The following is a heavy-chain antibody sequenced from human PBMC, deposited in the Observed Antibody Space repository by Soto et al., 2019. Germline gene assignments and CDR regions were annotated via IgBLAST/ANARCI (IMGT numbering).Heavy chain of an antibody. CDR3: AKDRNYPRDQFHY. CDR2: IYSGGGT. V-gene: IGHV3-53*01. CDR1: GFTVSSNY. D-gene: IGHD1-7*01. Sequence: GGSLRLSCAASGFTVSSNYMSWVRQTPGKGLEWVSVIYSGGGTYYADSVKGRFTISRDNSKNTIFLHMDSLRAEDTAVYYCAKDRNYPRDQFHYWGQGTLVTVSS. J-gene: IGHJ4*02.